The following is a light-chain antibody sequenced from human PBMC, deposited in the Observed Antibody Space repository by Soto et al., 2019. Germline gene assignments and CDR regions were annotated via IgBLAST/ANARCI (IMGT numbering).Light chain of an antibody. Sequence: DFVMPQSPESLAVSLGASATINGKSSQSVLYSSNNKTNLAWYQQKPGQPPKLLISWASTRESGVPDRLIGCGSATEVTLTISSLQAEDVAIYYCEQFYYIPRAFSGVTKVYIK. CDR1: QSVLYSSNNKTN. V-gene: IGKV4-1*01. CDR3: EQFYYIPRA. J-gene: IGKJ4*01. CDR2: WAS.